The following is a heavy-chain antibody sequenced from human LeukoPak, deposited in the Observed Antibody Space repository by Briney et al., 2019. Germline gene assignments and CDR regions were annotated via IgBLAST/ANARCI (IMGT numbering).Heavy chain of an antibody. V-gene: IGHV3-30*02. CDR1: GFTVSSNY. J-gene: IGHJ4*02. CDR3: ATETPDTSGSKLDY. CDR2: IRYDGSRK. D-gene: IGHD3-22*01. Sequence: GGSLRLSCAASGFTVSSNYMSWVRQAPGKGLGWVAYIRYDGSRKYYADSVNGRFTISRDNSKNTLYLQVHSLRGEDTAVYYCATETPDTSGSKLDYWGQGTLVTVSS.